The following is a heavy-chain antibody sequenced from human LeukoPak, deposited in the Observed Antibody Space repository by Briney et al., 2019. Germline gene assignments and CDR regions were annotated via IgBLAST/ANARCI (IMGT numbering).Heavy chain of an antibody. D-gene: IGHD6-6*01. Sequence: GGSLRLSCAAAGFTFSSYVMDWVRQAPGKGLGWVAIISFDGGNDYYADSVKGRFTISRDNSKNTLYLQMNSLRAADTAVYYCARGEGSSSPFDYWGQGTLVTVSS. CDR3: ARGEGSSSPFDY. J-gene: IGHJ4*02. V-gene: IGHV3-30*04. CDR2: ISFDGGND. CDR1: GFTFSSYV.